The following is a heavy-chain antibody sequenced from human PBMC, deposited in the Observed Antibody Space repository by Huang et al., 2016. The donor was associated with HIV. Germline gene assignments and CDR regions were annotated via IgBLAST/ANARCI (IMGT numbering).Heavy chain of an antibody. J-gene: IGHJ6*03. D-gene: IGHD3-10*01. Sequence: QLVESGGNVVRPGGSLRLSCAASGITFISYGMHWVRPAPGKGLEWVAFAHFDGNNKKYADSVKGRFTISRDNSKNTVSLQMNDLRPEDSAVYYCAKTYGSGSYYHYYMDVWGTGTTVIVS. V-gene: IGHV3-30*02. CDR3: AKTYGSGSYYHYYMDV. CDR2: AHFDGNNK. CDR1: GITFISYG.